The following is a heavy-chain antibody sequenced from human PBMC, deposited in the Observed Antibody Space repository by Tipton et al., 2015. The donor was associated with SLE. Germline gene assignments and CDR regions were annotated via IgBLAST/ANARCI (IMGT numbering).Heavy chain of an antibody. V-gene: IGHV3-30-3*01. CDR2: ISYDGSIK. CDR3: ARGEGHYGGNSA. CDR1: GFTFSSYA. Sequence: SLRLSCAASGFTFSSYAMHWVRQAPGKGLEWVALISYDGSIKYYADSVKGRFTISRDNFKNTLYLQMISLRAEDTAVYYCARGEGHYGGNSAWGQGTMVTVSS. D-gene: IGHD4-23*01. J-gene: IGHJ3*01.